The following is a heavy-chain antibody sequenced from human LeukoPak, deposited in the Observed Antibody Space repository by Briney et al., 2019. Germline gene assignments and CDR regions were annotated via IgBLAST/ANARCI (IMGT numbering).Heavy chain of an antibody. J-gene: IGHJ4*02. CDR2: ISGSGASK. Sequence: GGPLRLSCAASGFTFSSYAMGWVRQAPGKGLEWVSVISGSGASKFYSDSVKGRFTISRDTSKNTLYLQMNSLKVEDTAVYYCAKDSRIWGRRPYYFDYWGQGTLVTVSS. D-gene: IGHD7-27*01. CDR1: GFTFSSYA. V-gene: IGHV3-23*01. CDR3: AKDSRIWGRRPYYFDY.